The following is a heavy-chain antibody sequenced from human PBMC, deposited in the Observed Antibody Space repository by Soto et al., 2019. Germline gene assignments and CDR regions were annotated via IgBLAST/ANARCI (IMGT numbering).Heavy chain of an antibody. Sequence: GGSLRLSCAASGFTFSSYWMHWVRQAPGKGLVWVSRINSDGSSTSYADSVKGRFTISRDNAKNTLYLQMNSLRAEDTAVYYCARDEKGSGYYYDSSAQGYWGQGTLVTVSS. CDR1: GFTFSSYW. D-gene: IGHD3-22*01. CDR3: ARDEKGSGYYYDSSAQGY. CDR2: INSDGSST. J-gene: IGHJ4*02. V-gene: IGHV3-74*01.